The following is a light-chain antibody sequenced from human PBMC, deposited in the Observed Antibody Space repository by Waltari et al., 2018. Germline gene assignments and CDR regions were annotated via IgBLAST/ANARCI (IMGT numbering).Light chain of an antibody. V-gene: IGLV3-21*02. Sequence: SYILTQPPSVSVAPGQTARVSCGGDGVGNKAVHWYRQKPGQAPFLVIHDEDDRPSGIPGRISASNSGNTATLAISRVEAGDEADYYCQAWDSSSYQVVFGGGTKLTVL. J-gene: IGLJ2*01. CDR2: DED. CDR1: GVGNKA. CDR3: QAWDSSSYQVV.